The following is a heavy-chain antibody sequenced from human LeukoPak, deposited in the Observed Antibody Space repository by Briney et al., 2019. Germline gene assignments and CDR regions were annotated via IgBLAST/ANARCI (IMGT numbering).Heavy chain of an antibody. CDR2: ISSSGSTI. J-gene: IGHJ4*02. CDR3: ARPRTYYYDSSGYYDH. Sequence: LSLTCTVSGGSISSYYWSWIRQAPGKGLEWVSYISSSGSTIYYADSVKGRFTISRDNAKNSLYLQMNSLRAEDTAVYYCARPRTYYYDSSGYYDHWGQGTLVTVSS. D-gene: IGHD3-22*01. CDR1: GGSISSYY. V-gene: IGHV3-11*01.